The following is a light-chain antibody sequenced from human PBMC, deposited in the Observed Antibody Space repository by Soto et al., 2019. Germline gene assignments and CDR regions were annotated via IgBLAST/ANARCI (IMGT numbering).Light chain of an antibody. J-gene: IGKJ2*01. CDR2: RAS. V-gene: IGKV1-5*03. Sequence: DIQMTQSPSTLSASIGDRVTITCRASQSISSWLAWYQQKPGKAPKLLIYRASTLESGVPSRFSGSGSGTEFTLTISSLQPDDFATYYCQQYDTYSPSYTFGQGTDWRLN. CDR3: QQYDTYSPSYT. CDR1: QSISSW.